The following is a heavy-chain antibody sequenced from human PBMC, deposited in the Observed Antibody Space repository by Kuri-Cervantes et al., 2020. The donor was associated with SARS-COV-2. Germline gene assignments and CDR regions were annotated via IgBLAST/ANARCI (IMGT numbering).Heavy chain of an antibody. CDR1: ETTFPNYD. V-gene: IGHV1-3*02. CDR3: AREFGYSGSYARQYNWFDP. D-gene: IGHD1-26*01. J-gene: IGHJ5*02. CDR2: SNAGNGNT. Sequence: ASVKVSCKTPETTFPNYDINWVRQATGQGLEWMGWSNAGNGNTKYSQEFQGRVTTTRDTSASTAYMELSRLRSDDTAVYYCAREFGYSGSYARQYNWFDPWGQGTLVTVSS.